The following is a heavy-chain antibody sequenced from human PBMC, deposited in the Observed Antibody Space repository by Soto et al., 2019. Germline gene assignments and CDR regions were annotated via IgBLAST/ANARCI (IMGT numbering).Heavy chain of an antibody. CDR2: IITILGVP. CDR1: GGTFSSYI. V-gene: IGHV1-69*08. CDR3: AREIVRPAGLDD. D-gene: IGHD2-2*01. J-gene: IGHJ4*02. Sequence: QVQLVQSGAEVKKPGSSVKVSCKASGGTFSSYIISWVRQAPGQGLEWMGRIITILGVPNYARDFEGRVTITADESTRTAYMETSSLRPEDTAVYYCAREIVRPAGLDDWGQGTVVSVSS.